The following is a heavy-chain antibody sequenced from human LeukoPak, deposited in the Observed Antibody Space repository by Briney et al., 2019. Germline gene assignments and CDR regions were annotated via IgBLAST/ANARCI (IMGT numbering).Heavy chain of an antibody. J-gene: IGHJ4*01. CDR1: GFTFSSYT. V-gene: IGHV3-21*01. CDR3: ARDRGAYCGGDCYLGFDY. Sequence: GGSLRLSCAASGFTFSSYTMNWVRRAPGKGLERVSSIAGSSGYISYADSVKGRFTISRDNAKKSLYLQMTSLTAEDTAVYYCARDRGAYCGGDCYLGFDYWGRGTLVTVSS. D-gene: IGHD2-21*02. CDR2: IAGSSGYI.